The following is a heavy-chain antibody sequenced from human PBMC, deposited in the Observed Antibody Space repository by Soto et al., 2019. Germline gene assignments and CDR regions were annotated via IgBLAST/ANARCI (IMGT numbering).Heavy chain of an antibody. V-gene: IGHV4-30-4*01. D-gene: IGHD5-12*01. Sequence: QVQLQESGPGLLKPSQTLSLTCTVSGGSISSGDYYWSWIRQPPGKGLEWIGYIYYSGSTYYNPSLKSRVTISVDTSKNQFSLKLSSVTAAVTAVYYCARVRVASAQYFDYWGQGTLVTVSS. CDR3: ARVRVASAQYFDY. J-gene: IGHJ4*02. CDR1: GGSISSGDYY. CDR2: IYYSGST.